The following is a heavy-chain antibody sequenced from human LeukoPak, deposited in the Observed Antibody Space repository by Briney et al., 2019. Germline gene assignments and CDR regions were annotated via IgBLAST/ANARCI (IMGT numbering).Heavy chain of an antibody. J-gene: IGHJ4*02. V-gene: IGHV4-39*07. CDR3: ARGGTGTTFGH. CDR2: IYYSGST. CDR1: GGSISSSSYY. D-gene: IGHD1-1*01. Sequence: SETLSLTCTVSGGSISSSSYYWGWIRQPPGKGLEWIGSIYYSGSTYYNPSLKSRVTISVDTSKNQFSLKLSSVTAADTAVYYCARGGTGTTFGHWGQGTQVTVSS.